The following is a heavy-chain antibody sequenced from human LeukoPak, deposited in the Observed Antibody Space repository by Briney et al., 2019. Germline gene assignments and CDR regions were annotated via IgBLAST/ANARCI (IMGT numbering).Heavy chain of an antibody. CDR3: AKGVSQLERLTTGSYYYYMDV. CDR2: ISGSGGST. CDR1: GFTFSSYA. D-gene: IGHD1-1*01. V-gene: IGHV3-23*01. J-gene: IGHJ6*03. Sequence: GGSLRLSCAASGFTFSSYAMSWVRQAPGKGLEWVSAISGSGGSTYYADSVKGRFTISRDNSKNTLYLQMNSLRAEDTAVYYCAKGVSQLERLTTGSYYYYMDVWGKGTTVTVSS.